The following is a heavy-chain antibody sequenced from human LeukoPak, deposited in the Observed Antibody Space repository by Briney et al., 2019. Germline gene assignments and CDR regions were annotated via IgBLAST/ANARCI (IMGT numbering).Heavy chain of an antibody. Sequence: QPGRSLRLSCAASGFTFSSYGMHWVRQAPGKGLEWVAVISYDGSNKYYVDSVKGRFTISRDNSKNTLYLQMNSLRAEDTAVYYCAKDHTARVDTAMSDWGQGTLVTVSS. CDR3: AKDHTARVDTAMSD. V-gene: IGHV3-30*18. CDR2: ISYDGSNK. D-gene: IGHD5-18*01. J-gene: IGHJ4*02. CDR1: GFTFSSYG.